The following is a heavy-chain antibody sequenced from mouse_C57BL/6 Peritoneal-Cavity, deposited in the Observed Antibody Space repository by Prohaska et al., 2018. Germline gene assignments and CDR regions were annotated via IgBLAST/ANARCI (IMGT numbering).Heavy chain of an antibody. J-gene: IGHJ2*01. CDR2: IRNKANGYTT. Sequence: EVKLVESVGGFVQPGGSLSLSCAASGFTFTYYYISLVRQPPGKALEWLGFIRNKANGYTTEYSASVKGRFTISRDNSQSILYLQMNARRAEDSATYYCARSTVVFDYWGQGTTLTVSS. CDR3: ARSTVVFDY. V-gene: IGHV7-3*01. CDR1: GFTFTYYY. D-gene: IGHD1-1*01.